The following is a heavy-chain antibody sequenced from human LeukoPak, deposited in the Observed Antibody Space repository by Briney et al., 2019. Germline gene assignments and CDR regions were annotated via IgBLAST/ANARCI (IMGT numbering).Heavy chain of an antibody. CDR3: ARDRWNHREWFDP. CDR2: ISSSSSTI. V-gene: IGHV3-48*01. Sequence: PGGSLRLSCAASGFTFSSYIMNWVRQAPGKGLEWVSYISSSSSTIYYADSVKGRFTISRDNAKNSLYLQMNSLRAEDTAVYYCARDRWNHREWFDPWGQGTLVTVSS. CDR1: GFTFSSYI. D-gene: IGHD1-1*01. J-gene: IGHJ5*02.